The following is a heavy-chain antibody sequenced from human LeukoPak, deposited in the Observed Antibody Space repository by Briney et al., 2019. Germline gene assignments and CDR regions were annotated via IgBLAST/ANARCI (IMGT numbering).Heavy chain of an antibody. D-gene: IGHD3-22*01. V-gene: IGHV1-46*01. CDR3: ARGLNYYDSSGYYWAY. CDR1: GYTFTSYY. CDR2: INPSGGST. Sequence: EASVTVSCKASGYTFTSYYMHWVRQAPGQGLEWMGIINPSGGSTSYAQKFQGRVTMTRDTSTSTVYMELSSLRSEDTAVYYCARGLNYYDSSGYYWAYWGQGTLVTVSS. J-gene: IGHJ4*02.